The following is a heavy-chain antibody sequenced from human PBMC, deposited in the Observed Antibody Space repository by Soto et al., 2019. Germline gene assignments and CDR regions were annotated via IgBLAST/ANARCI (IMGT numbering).Heavy chain of an antibody. Sequence: SVKVSCMFSGYTLAELPIHWVRQAPGKGLEWMGRFDPDDGETIYAQKFQGRVTVTEDTSTDTAFMELSSLRSEDTAVYYCATLRWADPWGQGTLVTVSS. J-gene: IGHJ5*02. V-gene: IGHV1-24*01. CDR1: GYTLAELP. D-gene: IGHD3-16*01. CDR3: ATLRWADP. CDR2: FDPDDGET.